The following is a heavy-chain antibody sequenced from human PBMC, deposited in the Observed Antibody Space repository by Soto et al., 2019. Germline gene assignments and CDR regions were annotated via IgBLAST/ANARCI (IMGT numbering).Heavy chain of an antibody. J-gene: IGHJ4*02. Sequence: PGRSLRLSFAASGFTGRNYVVSWVRQVPGKGLEWVSSMTDTGCILYYAEXCKGRFTISXDXSKNTLFLQMNSLRAEDTAVYYCAKETGPEDYWGPGTLVTVSS. V-gene: IGHV3-23*01. CDR2: MTDTGCIL. CDR3: AKETGPEDY. CDR1: GFTGRNYV.